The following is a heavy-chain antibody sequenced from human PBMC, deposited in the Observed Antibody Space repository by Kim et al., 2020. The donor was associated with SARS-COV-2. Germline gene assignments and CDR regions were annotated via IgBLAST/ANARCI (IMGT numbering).Heavy chain of an antibody. CDR2: INHSGST. CDR3: ARVFPTYYYYGMDV. CDR1: GGSFSGYY. V-gene: IGHV4-34*01. J-gene: IGHJ6*02. Sequence: SETLSLTCAVYGGSFSGYYWSWIRQPPGKGLEWIGEINHSGSTNYNPSLKSRVTISVDTSKNQFSLKLSSVTAADTAVYYCARVFPTYYYYGMDVWGQGTTVTVSS.